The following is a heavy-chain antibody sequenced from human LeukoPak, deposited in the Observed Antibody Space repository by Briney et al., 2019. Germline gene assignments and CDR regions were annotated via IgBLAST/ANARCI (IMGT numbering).Heavy chain of an antibody. CDR1: GDSFSSHY. D-gene: IGHD4-17*01. J-gene: IGHJ3*02. CDR3: ARDPTMVTKGLDI. CDR2: VSYIGST. V-gene: IGHV4-59*11. Sequence: SETLSLTCTVSGDSFSSHYWSWVRQPPGRGLEWIGYVSYIGSTNYNPSLKSRVTISVDTSKNQFSLKLSSVTAADTAVYYCARDPTMVTKGLDIWGQGTMVTVSS.